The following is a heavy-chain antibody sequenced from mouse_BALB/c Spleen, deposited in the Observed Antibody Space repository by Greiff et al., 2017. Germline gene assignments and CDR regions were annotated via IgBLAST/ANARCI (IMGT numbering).Heavy chain of an antibody. V-gene: IGHV1-54*01. J-gene: IGHJ4*01. D-gene: IGHD1-1*02. Sequence: VQLQQSGAELVRPGTSVKVSCKASGYAFTNYLIEWVKQRPGQGLEWIGVINPGSGGTNYNEKFKGKATLTADKSSSTAYMQLSSLTSDDSAVYSCARSGGYFAMDYWGQGTSVTVSS. CDR1: GYAFTNYL. CDR3: ARSGGYFAMDY. CDR2: INPGSGGT.